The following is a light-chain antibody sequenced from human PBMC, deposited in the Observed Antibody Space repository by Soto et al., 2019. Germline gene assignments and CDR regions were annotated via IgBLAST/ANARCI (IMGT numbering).Light chain of an antibody. V-gene: IGKV1-33*01. J-gene: IGKJ4*01. CDR3: QQYDNLPLT. CDR1: QSISSW. Sequence: DMQMTQSPSTLSASVGDRVTITCRASQSISSWLAWYQQKPGKAPKLLIYDAYNLETGVQSRFSGSGSGTDFTFTIRSLQPEDIATYYCQQYDNLPLTFGGGTKVDIK. CDR2: DAY.